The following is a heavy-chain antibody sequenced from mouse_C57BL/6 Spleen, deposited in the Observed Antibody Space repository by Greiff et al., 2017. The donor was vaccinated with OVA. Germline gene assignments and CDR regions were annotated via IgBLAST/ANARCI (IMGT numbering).Heavy chain of an antibody. J-gene: IGHJ2*01. CDR1: GYSFTGYF. CDR3: ARSKITTVVEDYFDY. V-gene: IGHV1-20*01. D-gene: IGHD1-1*01. Sequence: EVQLQQSGPELVKPGDSVKISCKASGYSFTGYFMNWVMQSHGKSLEWIGRINPYNGDTFYNQKFKGKATLTVEKSSSTAHMELRSLTSEDSAVYYCARSKITTVVEDYFDYWGQGTTLTVSS. CDR2: INPYNGDT.